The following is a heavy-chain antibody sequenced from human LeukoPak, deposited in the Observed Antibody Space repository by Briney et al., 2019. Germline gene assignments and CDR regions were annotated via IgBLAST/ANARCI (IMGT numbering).Heavy chain of an antibody. Sequence: SETLPLTCTVSGGSISSYYWSWIRQPPGKGLEWFGYIYYSGSTNYNPSLKSRVTISVDTSKNQFSLKLSSVTAADTAVYYCARDYSSGYYDAFDIWGQGTMVTVSS. CDR2: IYYSGST. CDR1: GGSISSYY. V-gene: IGHV4-59*01. CDR3: ARDYSSGYYDAFDI. J-gene: IGHJ3*02. D-gene: IGHD3-22*01.